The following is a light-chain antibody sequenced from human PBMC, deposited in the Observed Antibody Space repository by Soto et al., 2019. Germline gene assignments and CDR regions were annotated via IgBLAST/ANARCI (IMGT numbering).Light chain of an antibody. CDR3: SSYTGSRLWV. Sequence: QSALTQPASVSGSPGQSITISCTGTSSDFGGYNYVSWYQQHPGKAPKLMIYDISNRPSGVSNRFSGSKSGNTASLTISGLQAEDEADYYCSSYTGSRLWVFGGGTKLTV. CDR2: DIS. J-gene: IGLJ3*02. CDR1: SSDFGGYNY. V-gene: IGLV2-14*01.